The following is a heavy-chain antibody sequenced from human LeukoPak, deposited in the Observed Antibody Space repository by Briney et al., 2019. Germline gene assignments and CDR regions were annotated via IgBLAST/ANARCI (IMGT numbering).Heavy chain of an antibody. V-gene: IGHV3-53*01. CDR1: GFTVSSNS. CDR3: ARDKVVGATYFDY. CDR2: IYSDNT. J-gene: IGHJ4*02. D-gene: IGHD2-15*01. Sequence: GGSLRLSCTVSGFTVSSNSMSWVRQAPGKGLEWVSFIYSDNTHYSDSVKGRFTISRDNSKNTLYLQMNSLRAEDTAVYYCARDKVVGATYFDYWGQGTLVTVSS.